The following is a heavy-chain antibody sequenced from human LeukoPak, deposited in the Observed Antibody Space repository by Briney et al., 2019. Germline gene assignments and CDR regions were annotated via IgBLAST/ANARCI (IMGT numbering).Heavy chain of an antibody. Sequence: GGSLRLSCAASGSTFSSYSMNWVRQAPGKGLEWVSSISSSSSYIYYADSVKGRFTISRDNAKNSLYLQMNSLRAEDTAVYYCARDRVTEVFDYWGQGTLVTVSS. CDR2: ISSSSSYI. CDR1: GSTFSSYS. V-gene: IGHV3-21*01. J-gene: IGHJ4*02. D-gene: IGHD5-18*01. CDR3: ARDRVTEVFDY.